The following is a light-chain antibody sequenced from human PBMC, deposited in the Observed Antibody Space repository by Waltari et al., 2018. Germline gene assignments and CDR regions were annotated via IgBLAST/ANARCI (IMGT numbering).Light chain of an antibody. Sequence: QSALTQPPSASGSPGQSVTISCTGTSSDVGGYNYVSWYQQHPGKAPKLLLYEVTNRPSGVPDRCSGAKSGNTASLTVSGLQADDEADYYCSSYAGTSTFYVFGTGTEVTVL. CDR2: EVT. J-gene: IGLJ1*01. CDR3: SSYAGTSTFYV. V-gene: IGLV2-8*01. CDR1: SSDVGGYNY.